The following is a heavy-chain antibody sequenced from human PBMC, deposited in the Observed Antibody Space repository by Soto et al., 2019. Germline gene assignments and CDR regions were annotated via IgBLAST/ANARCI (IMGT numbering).Heavy chain of an antibody. D-gene: IGHD3-16*01. V-gene: IGHV4-30-2*01. Sequence: QLQLQESGSGLVKPSQTLSLTCAVSGGSISSGGYSWSWIRQPPGKGLEWIGYIYHSGSTYYNPSLERRVTISGDRSKNQFSLKLSAVTAADTAVYYCAAGGGLPRYYYGQGTLVNVSS. CDR3: AAGGGLPRYY. CDR1: GGSISSGGYS. CDR2: IYHSGST. J-gene: IGHJ4*02.